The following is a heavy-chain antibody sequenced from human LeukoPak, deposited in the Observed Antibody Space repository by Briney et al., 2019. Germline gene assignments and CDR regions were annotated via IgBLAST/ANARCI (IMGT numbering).Heavy chain of an antibody. CDR3: ARALYYYGSGSYLY. CDR2: INYSGST. CDR1: GGSFSGYY. D-gene: IGHD3-10*01. J-gene: IGHJ4*02. Sequence: SETLSLTCAVYGGSFSGYYWSWIRKPPGKGLEWIGEINYSGSTNYNPSLKSRVTISVDTSKNQFSLKLSSVTAADTAVYYCARALYYYGSGSYLYWGQGTLVTVSS. V-gene: IGHV4-34*01.